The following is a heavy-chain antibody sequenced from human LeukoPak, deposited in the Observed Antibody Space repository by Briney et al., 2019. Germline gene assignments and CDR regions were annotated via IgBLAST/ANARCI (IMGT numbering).Heavy chain of an antibody. CDR3: AEMATIWYYFDY. Sequence: PSETLSLTCAVSGGSISSGGYSWSWIRQPPGKGLEWIGYIYHSGSTYYNPSLKSRVTISVDTSKNQFSLKLSSVTAADTAVYYCAEMATIWYYFDYWGQGTLVTVSS. CDR1: GGSISSGGYS. V-gene: IGHV4-30-2*01. D-gene: IGHD5-24*01. CDR2: IYHSGST. J-gene: IGHJ4*02.